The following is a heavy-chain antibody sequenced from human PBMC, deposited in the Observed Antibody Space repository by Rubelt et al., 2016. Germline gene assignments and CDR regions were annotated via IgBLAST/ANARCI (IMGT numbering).Heavy chain of an antibody. V-gene: IGHV4-59*08. Sequence: QVQLQESGPGLVKPSETLSLTCTVSGGSISSYYWSWIRQPPGKGLEWIGYISYSGNTNYNPSLKSRVTISLDTAKTQFSLKLSSVTAADTALYYCARNYYDSSGYHDAFEIWGQGTMVTVSS. CDR3: ARNYYDSSGYHDAFEI. J-gene: IGHJ3*02. CDR1: GGSISSYY. D-gene: IGHD3-22*01. CDR2: ISYSGNT.